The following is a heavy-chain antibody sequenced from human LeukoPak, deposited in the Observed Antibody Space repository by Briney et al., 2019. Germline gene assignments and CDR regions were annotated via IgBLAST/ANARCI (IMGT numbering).Heavy chain of an antibody. V-gene: IGHV3-74*01. Sequence: GGSLRLSCAASGFTFSSYWMHWVRQAPGKGLVWVSRINRDGSSTSYADSVKGRFTISRDNAKNTLYLQMNSLRAEDTAVYYCARDSGYSSLFDYWGQGTLVTVSS. CDR3: ARDSGYSSLFDY. J-gene: IGHJ4*02. D-gene: IGHD6-13*01. CDR2: INRDGSST. CDR1: GFTFSSYW.